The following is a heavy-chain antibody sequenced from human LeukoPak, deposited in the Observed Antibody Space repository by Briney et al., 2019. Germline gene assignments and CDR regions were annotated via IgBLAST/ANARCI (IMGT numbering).Heavy chain of an antibody. CDR2: ISSSSTYI. CDR3: ARDAPICGGNCYIQH. J-gene: IGHJ4*02. CDR1: GFTFSSYS. D-gene: IGHD2-21*02. V-gene: IGHV3-21*01. Sequence: GGSLRLSCAASGFTFSSYSMNWVRQAPGKGLEWVASISSSSTYIYYADSVKGRFTISRDNAKNSLYLQMNSLRAEDTAVFFCARDAPICGGNCYIQHWGQGTLVTVSS.